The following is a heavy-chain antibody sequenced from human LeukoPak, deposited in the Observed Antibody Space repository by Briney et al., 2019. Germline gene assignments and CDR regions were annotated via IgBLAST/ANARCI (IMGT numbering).Heavy chain of an antibody. CDR3: AREPRIAARLIGLADY. D-gene: IGHD6-6*01. V-gene: IGHV4-39*07. J-gene: IGHJ4*02. CDR1: GGSISTNTYY. CDR2: IHHRGTT. Sequence: SETLSLTCIVSGGSISTNTYYWGWIRLPPGKGLEWIGEIHHRGTTYYNPSLRSRVTISVDTSKNQFSLKLSSVTAADTAVYYCAREPRIAARLIGLADYWGQGTLVTVSS.